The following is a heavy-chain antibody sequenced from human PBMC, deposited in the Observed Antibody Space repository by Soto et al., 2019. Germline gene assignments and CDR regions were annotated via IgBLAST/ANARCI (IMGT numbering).Heavy chain of an antibody. CDR1: GGSVSSGSYY. J-gene: IGHJ6*02. CDR2: IYYRGST. Sequence: SETLSLTCTVAGGSVSSGSYYWSWIRQPPGKGLEWIGYIYYRGSTNYNPSLKSRVTMSVDTSNNQFSLKLSSVTAADTAVYYCARDNYDFWSGSASYYGMDVWGQGTTVTVSS. CDR3: ARDNYDFWSGSASYYGMDV. V-gene: IGHV4-61*01. D-gene: IGHD3-3*01.